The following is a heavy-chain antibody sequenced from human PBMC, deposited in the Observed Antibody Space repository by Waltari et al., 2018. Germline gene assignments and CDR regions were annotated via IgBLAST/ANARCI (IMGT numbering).Heavy chain of an antibody. J-gene: IGHJ4*02. V-gene: IGHV1-24*01. CDR3: ARGGSGWSGPHDY. CDR1: GYTLTELS. CDR2: FDPEDGET. Sequence: QVQLVQSGAEVKKPGASVKVSCKVSGYTLTELSMHWVRQAPGKGLEWMGGFDPEDGETIYAQKFQGRVTITADKSTSTAYMELSSLRSEDTAVYYCARGGSGWSGPHDYWGQGTLVTVSS. D-gene: IGHD6-19*01.